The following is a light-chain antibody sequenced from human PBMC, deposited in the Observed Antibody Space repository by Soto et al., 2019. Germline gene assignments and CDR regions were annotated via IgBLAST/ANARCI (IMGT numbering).Light chain of an antibody. Sequence: DMRMTETPGGRRATKRNRVTITGLASQDISNHLAWFQQKPGKAPTPLIFGAFSLQSGVSSRFSGSGSGTEYPLTLCRLHPEDSATYYCHQYVSYPLTFGQGTKVDIK. V-gene: IGKV1-16*01. CDR3: HQYVSYPLT. J-gene: IGKJ1*01. CDR2: GAF. CDR1: QDISNH.